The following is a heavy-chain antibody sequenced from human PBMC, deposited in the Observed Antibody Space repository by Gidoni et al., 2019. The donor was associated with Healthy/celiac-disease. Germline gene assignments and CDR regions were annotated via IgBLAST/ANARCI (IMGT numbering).Heavy chain of an antibody. CDR1: GFTFSSYS. V-gene: IGHV3-48*02. D-gene: IGHD4-17*01. Sequence: EMQLVESGGGLVQPGGSLRLSWAASGFTFSSYSMNWVRQAPGKGLEWVSYIDSNNSTIYYADSVKGRFTISRDNAKNSLYLQMNSLRDEDTAVYYCARDEAEYGDYDGYWGQGTLVTVFS. CDR3: ARDEAEYGDYDGY. CDR2: IDSNNSTI. J-gene: IGHJ4*02.